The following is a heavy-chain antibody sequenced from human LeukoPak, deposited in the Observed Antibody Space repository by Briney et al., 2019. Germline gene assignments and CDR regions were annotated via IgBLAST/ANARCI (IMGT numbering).Heavy chain of an antibody. CDR3: ARGKIWFGELSSPYYYYYMDV. CDR2: IYYSGST. D-gene: IGHD3-10*01. Sequence: SETLSLTCTVSGGSISSHYWSWIRQPPGKGLEWIGYIYYSGSTNYNPSLKSRVTISVDTSKNQFSLKLSSVTAADTAVYYCARGKIWFGELSSPYYYYYMDVWGKGTTVTVSS. CDR1: GGSISSHY. J-gene: IGHJ6*03. V-gene: IGHV4-59*11.